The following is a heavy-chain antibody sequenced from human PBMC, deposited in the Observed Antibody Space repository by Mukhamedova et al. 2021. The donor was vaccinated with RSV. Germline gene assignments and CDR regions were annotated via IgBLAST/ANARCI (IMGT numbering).Heavy chain of an antibody. J-gene: IGHJ4*02. CDR2: ISSSSSTI. Sequence: QAPGKGLEWVSYISSSSSTIYYADSVKGRFTISRDNAKNSLYLQMNSLRAEDTAVYYCARDPLSWYSNLKGYFDYWGQGTLVTVS. CDR3: ARDPLSWYSNLKGYFDY. D-gene: IGHD4-11*01. V-gene: IGHV3-48*04.